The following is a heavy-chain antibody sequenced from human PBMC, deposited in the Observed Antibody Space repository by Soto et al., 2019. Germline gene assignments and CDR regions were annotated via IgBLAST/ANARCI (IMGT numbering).Heavy chain of an antibody. CDR2: ISYDGSNK. CDR3: ARGEGIGAPPFDY. CDR1: GFTFSSYA. Sequence: QVQLVEAGGGVVQPGRSLSLSCAASGFTFSSYAMHWVRQAPGKGLEWVAVISYDGSNKYYADSVKGRFTISRDNSKNTLYLQMNSLRAEDTAVYYCARGEGIGAPPFDYLGQGTLVTVSS. V-gene: IGHV3-30-3*01. D-gene: IGHD6-13*01. J-gene: IGHJ4*02.